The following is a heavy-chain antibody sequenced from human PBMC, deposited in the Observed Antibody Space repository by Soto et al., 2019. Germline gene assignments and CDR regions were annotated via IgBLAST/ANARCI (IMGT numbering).Heavy chain of an antibody. CDR2: IFSGGST. D-gene: IGHD5-18*01. CDR1: GFTIRRNY. J-gene: IGHJ2*01. CDR3: ARVGRGYSYGSNWYFDL. Sequence: GGSLRLSCAASGFTIRRNYMSWVRQAPGKGLECVSVIFSGGSTYYADSVKGRFTISRDNSKNTLYLQMNSLRAEDTAVYYCARVGRGYSYGSNWYFDLWGRGTLVTVS. V-gene: IGHV3-53*01.